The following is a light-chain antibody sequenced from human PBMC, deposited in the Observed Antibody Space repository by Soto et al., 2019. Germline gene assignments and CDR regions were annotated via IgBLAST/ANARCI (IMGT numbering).Light chain of an antibody. CDR3: QHYDSYSGT. V-gene: IGKV1-5*03. CDR2: RAS. Sequence: DIQMTQSPSTLSASVADRVTITCRASQTISSWLAWYQQKPGKAPKLLIYRASSLESGVPSRFSGSGSGAEFTLTISSLQPDDFATYYCQHYDSYSGTFGPGTEVDIK. J-gene: IGKJ3*01. CDR1: QTISSW.